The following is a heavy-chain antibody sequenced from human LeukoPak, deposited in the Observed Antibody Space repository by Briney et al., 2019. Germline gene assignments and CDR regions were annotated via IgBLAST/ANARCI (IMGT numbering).Heavy chain of an antibody. D-gene: IGHD3-22*01. V-gene: IGHV3-30-3*01. J-gene: IGHJ4*02. Sequence: GGSLRLSCAASGFTFSSYAMHWVRQAPGKGLEWVAVTSYDGSNKYYANSVKGRFTISRDNSKNTLYLQMNSLRSEDTAVYYCARDPLGGYDSSGPVDYWGRGTLVTVSS. CDR1: GFTFSSYA. CDR2: TSYDGSNK. CDR3: ARDPLGGYDSSGPVDY.